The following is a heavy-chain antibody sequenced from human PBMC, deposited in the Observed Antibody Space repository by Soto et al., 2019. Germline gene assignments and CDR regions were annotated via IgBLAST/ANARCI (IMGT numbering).Heavy chain of an antibody. CDR3: AIYSSGWYPLDY. Sequence: GGPLRLSCAASGFTFIGYAMHWVRRAPGRGLEWVAGIWYDGSNKYYGDSVKGRFTTSRDNSKNTLYLQMNSLRAEDTAVYYCAIYSSGWYPLDYWGQGTLVTVSS. CDR2: IWYDGSNK. D-gene: IGHD6-19*01. V-gene: IGHV3-30*02. CDR1: GFTFIGYA. J-gene: IGHJ4*02.